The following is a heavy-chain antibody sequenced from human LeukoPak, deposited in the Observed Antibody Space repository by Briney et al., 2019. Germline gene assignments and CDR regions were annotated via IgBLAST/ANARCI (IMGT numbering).Heavy chain of an antibody. Sequence: SQTLSLTCTVSGGSISSGGYYWSWIRQPPGKGLEWIGYIYYSGSTNYNPSLKSRVTISVDTSKNQFSLKLSSVTAADTAVYYCAREGSESDAFDIWGQGTMVTVSS. D-gene: IGHD3-10*01. CDR2: IYYSGST. J-gene: IGHJ3*02. V-gene: IGHV4-61*08. CDR1: GGSISSGGYY. CDR3: AREGSESDAFDI.